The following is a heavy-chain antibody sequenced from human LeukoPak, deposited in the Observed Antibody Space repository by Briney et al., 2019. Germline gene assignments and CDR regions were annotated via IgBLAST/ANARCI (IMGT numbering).Heavy chain of an antibody. J-gene: IGHJ4*02. D-gene: IGHD5-12*01. V-gene: IGHV3-23*01. Sequence: GGSLRLSRAASGFTFSSYAMSWVRQAPGKGLEWVSAISGSGGSTYYADSVKGRFTISRDNSKNTLYLQMNSLSAEDTAVYYCAKGGHIVATITFDYWGQGTLVTVSS. CDR2: ISGSGGST. CDR1: GFTFSSYA. CDR3: AKGGHIVATITFDY.